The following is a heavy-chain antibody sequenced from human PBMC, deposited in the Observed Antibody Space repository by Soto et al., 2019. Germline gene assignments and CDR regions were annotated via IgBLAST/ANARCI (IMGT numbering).Heavy chain of an antibody. CDR1: GFTFSNAW. V-gene: IGHV3-15*01. J-gene: IGHJ3*02. Sequence: GGSLRLSCAASGFTFSNAWMSWVRQAPGKGLEWVGRIKSKTDGGTTDYAAPVKGRFTISRDDSKNTLYLQMNSLKTEDTAVYYCTSIVVVVAATRAFDIWGQGTMVTVSS. CDR3: TSIVVVVAATRAFDI. CDR2: IKSKTDGGTT. D-gene: IGHD2-15*01.